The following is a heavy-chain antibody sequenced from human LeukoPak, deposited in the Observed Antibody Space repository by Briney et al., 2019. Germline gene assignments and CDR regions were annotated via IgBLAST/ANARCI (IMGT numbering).Heavy chain of an antibody. D-gene: IGHD3-10*02. Sequence: GGSLRLSRVASGFTFNSYSMNWVRQTPGKGLEWVSYITATTGIITYADSVKGRFTVSRDNAENSVYLQMTSLRAEDTAVYYCARVGLGLFAPDYWGQGTLVSVSS. J-gene: IGHJ4*02. CDR3: ARVGLGLFAPDY. CDR1: GFTFNSYS. V-gene: IGHV3-48*01. CDR2: ITATTGII.